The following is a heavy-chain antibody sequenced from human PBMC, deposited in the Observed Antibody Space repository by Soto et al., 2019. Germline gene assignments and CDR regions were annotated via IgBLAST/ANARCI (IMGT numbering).Heavy chain of an antibody. V-gene: IGHV3-11*06. CDR1: GFTFSDYY. CDR3: VTWSGYYTGNFDY. D-gene: IGHD3-3*01. J-gene: IGHJ4*02. CDR2: ISSSSSYT. Sequence: PGGSLRLSCAASGFTFSDYYMSWIRQAPGKGLEWVSYISSSSSYTNYADSVKGRFTISRDNAKNSLYLQMNSLRAEDTAVYYCVTWSGYYTGNFDYWGQGTLVTVSS.